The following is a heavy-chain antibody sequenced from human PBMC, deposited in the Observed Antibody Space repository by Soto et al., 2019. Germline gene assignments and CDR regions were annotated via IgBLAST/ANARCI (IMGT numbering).Heavy chain of an antibody. V-gene: IGHV1-2*02. Sequence: ASVKVSCKASGYTFTDYYMHWVRQAPGQGHEWVGWINPNSGDTNYAQNFQGRVTMTRDTSISTACMELSRLKSDDTAVYYCARAEYTFDAFDIWGQGTMVTVSS. CDR2: INPNSGDT. J-gene: IGHJ3*02. D-gene: IGHD5-18*01. CDR1: GYTFTDYY. CDR3: ARAEYTFDAFDI.